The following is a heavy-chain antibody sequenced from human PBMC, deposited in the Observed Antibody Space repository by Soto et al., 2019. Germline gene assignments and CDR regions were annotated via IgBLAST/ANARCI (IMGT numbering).Heavy chain of an antibody. Sequence: GASEKVSCRASGFTLTSCAMQWVRQARGQRLEWIGWIVVGSGNTNYAQKFQERVTITRDMSTSTAYMELSSLRSEDTAVYYCAAVEACSSTSCYAFDYWG. CDR3: AAVEACSSTSCYAFDY. J-gene: IGHJ4*01. V-gene: IGHV1-58*02. CDR1: GFTLTSCA. D-gene: IGHD2-2*01. CDR2: IVVGSGNT.